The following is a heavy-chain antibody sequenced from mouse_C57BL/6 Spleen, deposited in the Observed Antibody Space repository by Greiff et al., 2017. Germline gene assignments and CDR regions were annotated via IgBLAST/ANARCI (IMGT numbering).Heavy chain of an antibody. J-gene: IGHJ3*01. CDR2: ISYDGSN. D-gene: IGHD2-1*01. CDR1: GYSITSGYY. CDR3: ADGNPFAY. V-gene: IGHV3-6*01. Sequence: EVQLQESGPGLVKPSQSLSLTCSVTGYSITSGYYWTWIRQFPGNKLEWMGYISYDGSNNYNPSLKNRISITRDTSKNQFFLKLNSVTTEDTATYYCADGNPFAYWGQGTLVTVSA.